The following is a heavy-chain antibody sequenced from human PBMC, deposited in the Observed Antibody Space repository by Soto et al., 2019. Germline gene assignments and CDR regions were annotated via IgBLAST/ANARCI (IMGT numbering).Heavy chain of an antibody. Sequence: SETLSLTCTVSGGSISSYYWSWIRQPPGKGLEWIGYIYYSGSTNYNPSLKSRVTISVDTSKNQFSLKLSSVTAADTAVYYCARGRLRLGELSLIYWGQGTLVTVSS. V-gene: IGHV4-59*01. CDR2: IYYSGST. CDR1: GGSISSYY. CDR3: ARGRLRLGELSLIY. D-gene: IGHD3-16*02. J-gene: IGHJ4*02.